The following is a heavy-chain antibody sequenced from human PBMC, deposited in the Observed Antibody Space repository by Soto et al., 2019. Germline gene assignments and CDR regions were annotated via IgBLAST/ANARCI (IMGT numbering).Heavy chain of an antibody. V-gene: IGHV4-34*01. Sequence: SETLSLTCAVYGGSFSGYYWSWIRQPPGKGLEWIGEIYHTGSTNYNPSLKSRVTISVDKSKNQFSLKLSSVTAADTTAVYYCARVLGNDGFDIWGQGTMVTVSS. J-gene: IGHJ3*02. CDR3: ARVLGNDGFDI. CDR1: GGSFSGYY. D-gene: IGHD3-3*02. CDR2: IYHTGST.